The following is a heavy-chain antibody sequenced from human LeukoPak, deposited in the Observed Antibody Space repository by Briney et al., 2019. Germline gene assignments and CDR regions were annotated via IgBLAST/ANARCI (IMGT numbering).Heavy chain of an antibody. CDR3: ARLVLGPNWFDP. CDR1: GGSISSSSYY. CDR2: IYYSGST. J-gene: IGHJ5*02. V-gene: IGHV4-39*01. Sequence: SETLSLTCTVSGGSISSSSYYWGWIRQPPGKGLEWIGSIYYSGSTYYNPSLKSRVTISVDTSKNQFSLKLSSVTAADTAVYYCARLVLGPNWFDPWGQGTLVTVSS. D-gene: IGHD6-13*01.